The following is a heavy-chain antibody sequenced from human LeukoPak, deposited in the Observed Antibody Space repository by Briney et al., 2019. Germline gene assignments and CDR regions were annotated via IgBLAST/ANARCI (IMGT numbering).Heavy chain of an antibody. CDR2: IHNSGST. CDR3: ARPRVGGSSWYYLY. Sequence: SETLSLTCTVSGGSISSSTYYWGWIRQPPGKGLGWIGSIHNSGSTYYNASLKSRVTISVDTSRNQFSLKLSSVTAADTAMYYCARPRVGGSSWYYLYWGQGTLVTVSS. V-gene: IGHV4-39*01. J-gene: IGHJ4*02. D-gene: IGHD6-13*01. CDR1: GGSISSSTYY.